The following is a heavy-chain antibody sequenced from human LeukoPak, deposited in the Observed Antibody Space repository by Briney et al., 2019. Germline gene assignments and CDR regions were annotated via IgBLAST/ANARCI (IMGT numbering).Heavy chain of an antibody. D-gene: IGHD2/OR15-2a*01. Sequence: NSSQTLSLTCTVSGGSISSYYWSWIRQPPGKGLEWIGYIYYSGSTNYNPSLKSRVTISVDASKNQFSLKLSSVTAADTAVYYCARHGQGTGSGAARIFDYWGQGTLVTVSS. CDR1: GGSISSYY. CDR2: IYYSGST. V-gene: IGHV4-59*08. CDR3: ARHGQGTGSGAARIFDY. J-gene: IGHJ4*02.